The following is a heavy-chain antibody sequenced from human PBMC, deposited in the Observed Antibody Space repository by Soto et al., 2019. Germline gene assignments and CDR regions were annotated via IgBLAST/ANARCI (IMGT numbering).Heavy chain of an antibody. CDR1: GFTFSNYA. CDR2: ISGGGDTS. Sequence: GGSLRLSCAVSGFTFSNYAISWVRQAPGKGLEWVSIISGGGDTSYYADSVKGRFTISRDNSRNTLYLQMNSLRAGDSAKYYCATEGTSGLYYFDYLGPGTLHNVSS. V-gene: IGHV3-23*01. J-gene: IGHJ4*02. CDR3: ATEGTSGLYYFDY. D-gene: IGHD6-19*01.